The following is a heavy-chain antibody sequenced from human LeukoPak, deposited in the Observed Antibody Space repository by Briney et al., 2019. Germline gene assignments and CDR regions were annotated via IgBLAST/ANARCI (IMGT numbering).Heavy chain of an antibody. CDR1: GGSISSYY. Sequence: SETLSLTCTVSGGSISSYYWSWIRQPPGKGLEWIGYIYYSGSTNYNPSLKSRVTISVDTSKNQFSPKLSSVTAADTAVYYCARHYSSSPPWFDPWGQGTLVTVSS. J-gene: IGHJ5*02. V-gene: IGHV4-59*08. CDR3: ARHYSSSPPWFDP. D-gene: IGHD6-13*01. CDR2: IYYSGST.